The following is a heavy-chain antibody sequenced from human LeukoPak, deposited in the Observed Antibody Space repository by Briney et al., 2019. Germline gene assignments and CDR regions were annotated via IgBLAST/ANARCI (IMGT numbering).Heavy chain of an antibody. CDR2: IWYDGSKK. V-gene: IGHV3-33*01. Sequence: GRSLRLSCVASGYTFTTHGMHWVRQAPGKGLEWVAVIWYDGSKKYYADSVKGRFTISRDNAKNSLYLQMNNLRAEDTAVYYCARAWGPKHRGSRYFDYWGQGTLVPVSS. CDR1: GYTFTTHG. CDR3: ARAWGPKHRGSRYFDY. J-gene: IGHJ4*02. D-gene: IGHD3-16*01.